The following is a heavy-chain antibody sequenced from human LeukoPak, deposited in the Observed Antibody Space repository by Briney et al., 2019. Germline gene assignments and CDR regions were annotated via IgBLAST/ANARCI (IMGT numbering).Heavy chain of an antibody. CDR2: IYYSGST. CDR3: ARFDSSGYSIPQAFDY. J-gene: IGHJ4*02. Sequence: SETLSLTCTVSGGSISSSSSYWSWIRQPPGKGLEWIGYIYYSGSTNYNPSLKSRVTISVDTSKNQFSLKLSSVTAADTAVYYCARFDSSGYSIPQAFDYWGQGTLVTVSS. D-gene: IGHD3-22*01. V-gene: IGHV4-61*01. CDR1: GGSISSSSSY.